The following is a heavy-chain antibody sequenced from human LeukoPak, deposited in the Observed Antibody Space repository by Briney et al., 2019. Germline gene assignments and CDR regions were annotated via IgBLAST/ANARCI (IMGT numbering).Heavy chain of an antibody. D-gene: IGHD3-16*01. Sequence: ASVKVSCKASGGTFSSYAISWVRQAPGQGLEWMGRIIPILGIANYAQKFQGRVTITADKSTSTAYMELSSLRSEDTAVYCCARDLGEKPPPFYYYYYYGMDVWGQGTTVTVSS. V-gene: IGHV1-69*04. CDR1: GGTFSSYA. CDR3: ARDLGEKPPPFYYYYYYGMDV. J-gene: IGHJ6*02. CDR2: IIPILGIA.